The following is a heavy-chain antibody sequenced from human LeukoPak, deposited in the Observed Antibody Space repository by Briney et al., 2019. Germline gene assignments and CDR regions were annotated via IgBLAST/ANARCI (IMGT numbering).Heavy chain of an antibody. D-gene: IGHD5-24*01. J-gene: IGHJ4*01. CDR2: INTNGDSA. Sequence: WVAHINTNGDSANYADSVKGRFTISRDNAKSTLSLQMNSLRAEDTAIYYCVRDNAYTFDYWGQGTLVTVPS. CDR3: VRDNAYTFDY. V-gene: IGHV3-74*01.